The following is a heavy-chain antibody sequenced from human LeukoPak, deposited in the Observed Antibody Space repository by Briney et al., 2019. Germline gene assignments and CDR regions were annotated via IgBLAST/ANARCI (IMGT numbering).Heavy chain of an antibody. D-gene: IGHD5-18*01. CDR1: GYTFTSYD. CDR3: AYVAMVHKDFDY. V-gene: IGHV1-8*01. Sequence: ASVKVSCEASGYTFTSYDINWVRQATGQGLEWMGWMNPNSGNTGYAQKFQGRVTMTRNTSISTAYMELSSLRSEDTAVYYCAYVAMVHKDFDYWGQGTLVTVSS. CDR2: MNPNSGNT. J-gene: IGHJ4*02.